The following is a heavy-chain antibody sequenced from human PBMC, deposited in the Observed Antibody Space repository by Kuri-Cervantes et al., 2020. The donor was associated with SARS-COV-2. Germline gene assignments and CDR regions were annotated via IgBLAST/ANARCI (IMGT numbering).Heavy chain of an antibody. CDR3: AREVKPDCSSTSCYMYYFDY. Sequence: ASVKVSCKASGYTFTSYGISWVRQAPGQGLEWMGWISAYNGNTNYAQKFQGRVTITADKSTSTAYMELSSLRSEDTAVYYCAREVKPDCSSTSCYMYYFDYWGQGTLVTVSS. V-gene: IGHV1-18*01. CDR2: ISAYNGNT. D-gene: IGHD2-2*01. J-gene: IGHJ4*02. CDR1: GYTFTSYG.